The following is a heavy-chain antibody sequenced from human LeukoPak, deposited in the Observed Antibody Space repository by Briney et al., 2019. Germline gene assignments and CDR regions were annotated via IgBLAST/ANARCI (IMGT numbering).Heavy chain of an antibody. V-gene: IGHV1-2*02. CDR2: INPNSGGT. Sequence: ASVKVSCKASGYTFTGYYMHWVRQAPGQGLEWMGWINPNSGGTNYAQKFQGRVTMTRDTSISTAYMELSRLRSDDTAVYYCARDQIVVVHDAFDIWGQGTMVTVSS. D-gene: IGHD3-22*01. CDR3: ARDQIVVVHDAFDI. J-gene: IGHJ3*02. CDR1: GYTFTGYY.